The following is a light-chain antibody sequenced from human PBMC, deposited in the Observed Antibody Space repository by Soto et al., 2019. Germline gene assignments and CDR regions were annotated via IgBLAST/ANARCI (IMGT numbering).Light chain of an antibody. V-gene: IGKV3-15*01. Sequence: IVLTQSPGTLSLCPGERATLSCRASQSVSSSYLAWYQQKPGQAPRLLIYGGSTRATGIPARFSGSGSGTEFTLTISSRQSEDFAVYYCQQYSEWPPLTFGGGTKVDIK. J-gene: IGKJ4*01. CDR3: QQYSEWPPLT. CDR2: GGS. CDR1: QSVSSSY.